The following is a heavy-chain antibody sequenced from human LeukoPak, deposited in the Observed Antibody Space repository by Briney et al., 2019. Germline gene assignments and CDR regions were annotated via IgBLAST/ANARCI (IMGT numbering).Heavy chain of an antibody. V-gene: IGHV3-48*01. CDR2: ISSSSSTM. CDR3: ARRLIVVVPAAIQLYYYYMDV. J-gene: IGHJ6*03. D-gene: IGHD2-2*01. Sequence: PGGSLRLSCAASGFTFSSYSMNWVRQAPGKGLEWVSYISSSSSTMYYADSVKGRFTISRDNAKNSLYLQMNSLRAEDTAVYYCARRLIVVVPAAIQLYYYYMDVWGKGTTVTVSS. CDR1: GFTFSSYS.